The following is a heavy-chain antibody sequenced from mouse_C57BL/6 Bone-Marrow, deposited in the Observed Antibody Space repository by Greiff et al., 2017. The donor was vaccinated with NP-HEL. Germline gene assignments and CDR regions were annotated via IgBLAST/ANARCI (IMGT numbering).Heavy chain of an antibody. CDR3: ASLGLRRFAY. CDR1: GYAFSSSW. J-gene: IGHJ3*01. CDR2: IYPGDGDT. D-gene: IGHD2-4*01. V-gene: IGHV1-82*01. Sequence: LQESGPELVKPGASVKISCKASGYAFSSSWMNWVKQRPGTGLEWIGRIYPGDGDTNYNGKFKGKATLTADKSSSTAYMQLSSLTSEDSAVYFCASLGLRRFAYWGQGTLVTVSA.